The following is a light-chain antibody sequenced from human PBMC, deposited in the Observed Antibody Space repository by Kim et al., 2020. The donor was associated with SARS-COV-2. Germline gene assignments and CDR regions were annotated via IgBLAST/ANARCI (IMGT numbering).Light chain of an antibody. CDR1: SSNIGAGYD. J-gene: IGLJ3*02. Sequence: GTITGTGSSSNIGAGYDVHGYQQLPGTAPKLLIYGNSNRPSGVPDRFSGSKSGTSASLAITGLQAEDEADYYCQSYDSSLSGFWVFGGGTQLTVL. CDR3: QSYDSSLSGFWV. CDR2: GNS. V-gene: IGLV1-40*01.